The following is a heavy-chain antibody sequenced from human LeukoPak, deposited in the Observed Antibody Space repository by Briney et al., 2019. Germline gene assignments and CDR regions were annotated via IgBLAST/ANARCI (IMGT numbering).Heavy chain of an antibody. J-gene: IGHJ4*02. CDR3: ARFGGSAPQFDY. D-gene: IGHD3-10*01. CDR2: INPSGGST. CDR1: GYTFTGYY. Sequence: ASVKVSCKASGYTFTGYYMHWVRQAPGQGLEWMGIINPSGGSTSYAQKFQGRVTMTRDTSTSTVYMELSSLRSEDTAVYYCARFGGSAPQFDYWGQGTLVTVSS. V-gene: IGHV1-46*01.